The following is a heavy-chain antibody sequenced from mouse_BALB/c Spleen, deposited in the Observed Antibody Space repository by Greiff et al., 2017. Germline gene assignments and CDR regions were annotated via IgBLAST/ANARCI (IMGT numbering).Heavy chain of an antibody. CDR2: IDPANGNT. Sequence: VQLKESGAELVKPGASVKLSCTASGFNIKDTYMHWVKQRPEQGLEWIGRIDPANGNTKYDPKFQGKATITADTSSNTAYLQLSSLTSEDTAVYYCASYDYDEGYWGQGTTLTVSS. D-gene: IGHD2-4*01. CDR3: ASYDYDEGY. CDR1: GFNIKDTY. V-gene: IGHV14-3*02. J-gene: IGHJ2*01.